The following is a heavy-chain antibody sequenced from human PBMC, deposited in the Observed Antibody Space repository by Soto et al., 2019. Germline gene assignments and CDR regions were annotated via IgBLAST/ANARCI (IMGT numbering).Heavy chain of an antibody. Sequence: GASVKVSCKASGYTFTSYYMHWVRQAPGQGLEWMGIINPSGGSTSYAQKLQGRVTMTRDTSTSTVYMELSSLRSEDTAVYYCARAFPPLYYDFWSGYDKEGAYFDYWGQGTLVTVSS. D-gene: IGHD3-3*01. V-gene: IGHV1-46*01. CDR3: ARAFPPLYYDFWSGYDKEGAYFDY. J-gene: IGHJ4*02. CDR1: GYTFTSYY. CDR2: INPSGGST.